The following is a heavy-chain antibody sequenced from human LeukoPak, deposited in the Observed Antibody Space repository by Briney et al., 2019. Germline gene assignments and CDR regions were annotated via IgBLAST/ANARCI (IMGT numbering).Heavy chain of an antibody. CDR3: AKESGSGWYGWFAP. V-gene: IGHV3-23*01. CDR2: IEASGGAT. D-gene: IGHD6-19*01. CDR1: GFTFSGYA. J-gene: IGHJ5*02. Sequence: HPGGSLRLSCAASGFTFSGYAMYWVRQAPGKGLEWVSSIEASGGATYYADSVKGRFTISRDNSKNTFYLQMNSLRAEDTALYYCAKESGSGWYGWFAPWGQGTLVTVSS.